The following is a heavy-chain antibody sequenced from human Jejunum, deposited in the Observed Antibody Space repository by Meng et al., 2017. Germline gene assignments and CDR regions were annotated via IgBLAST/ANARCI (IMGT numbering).Heavy chain of an antibody. J-gene: IGHJ4*02. Sequence: GESLKISCAASGFTFSNYFMAWVRQAPGKGPEWVSTVSSGSGSTYYADSVKGRFTISRDSSKNMLSLQMNSLSAEDTAVYYCAREVVGGLFFWDFWGQGTLVTVSS. CDR3: AREVVGGLFFWDF. D-gene: IGHD1-26*01. CDR1: GFTFSNYF. V-gene: IGHV3-23*01. CDR2: VSSGSGST.